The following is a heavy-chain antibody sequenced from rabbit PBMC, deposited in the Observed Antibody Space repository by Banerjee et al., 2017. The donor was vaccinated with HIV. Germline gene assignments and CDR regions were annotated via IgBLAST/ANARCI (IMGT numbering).Heavy chain of an antibody. Sequence: QSLEESGGDLVKPGASLTLTCTASGFDFSSNAMCWVRQAPGKGLEWIACIYVNSSGRTHYASWAKGRLTISKTSSTTVTLQMTSLTAADTATYFCARRYAGYAHLFKLWGQGTLVTVS. CDR2: IYVNSSGRT. V-gene: IGHV1S40*01. CDR1: GFDFSSNA. D-gene: IGHD7-1*01. CDR3: ARRYAGYAHLFKL. J-gene: IGHJ4*01.